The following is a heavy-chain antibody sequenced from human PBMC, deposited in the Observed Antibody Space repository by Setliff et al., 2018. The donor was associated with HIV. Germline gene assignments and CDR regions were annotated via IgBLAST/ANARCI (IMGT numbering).Heavy chain of an antibody. Sequence: NPSETLSLTCAVSGGSISSSNWWSWVRQPPGKGLEWIGEIYYSGSTNYNPSLKSRVTISVDKSKNQFSLKLSSVPAADTAVYYCVASPLLDIVIIPADTNLEGHWLDPWGQGTLVTVSS. V-gene: IGHV4-4*02. D-gene: IGHD2-2*03. CDR3: VASPLLDIVIIPADTNLEGHWLDP. CDR2: IYYSGST. CDR1: GGSISSSNW. J-gene: IGHJ5*02.